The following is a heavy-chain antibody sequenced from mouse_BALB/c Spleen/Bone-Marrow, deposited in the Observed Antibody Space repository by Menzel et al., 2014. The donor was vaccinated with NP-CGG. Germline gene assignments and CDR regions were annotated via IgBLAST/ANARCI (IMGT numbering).Heavy chain of an antibody. J-gene: IGHJ4*01. CDR2: ICAGGST. Sequence: VKLVESGPGLVEPSPSLSITCTVSGFSLTSYGVHWVSQPPGKGLEWLGVICAGGSTNYNSALMSRMSISKDNSKSQVFLKMNSLQSDETAMYHCARVTTATGGIVYWGPGTSVTVSS. CDR3: ARVTTATGGIVY. V-gene: IGHV2-9*02. CDR1: GFSLTSYG. D-gene: IGHD1-2*01.